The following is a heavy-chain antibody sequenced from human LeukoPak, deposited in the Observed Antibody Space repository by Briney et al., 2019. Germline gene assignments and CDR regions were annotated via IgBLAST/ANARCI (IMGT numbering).Heavy chain of an antibody. V-gene: IGHV1-69*04. CDR2: IIPIFGIA. CDR1: GGTFSSYA. D-gene: IGHD2-2*01. J-gene: IGHJ6*02. Sequence: ASVKVSCKASGGTFSSYAISWVRQAPGQGLEWMGRIIPIFGIANYAQKFQGRVTITADKSTSTAYMELSSLRSEDTAVYYCASDPSPPNFDMDVWGQGTTVTVPS. CDR3: ASDPSPPNFDMDV.